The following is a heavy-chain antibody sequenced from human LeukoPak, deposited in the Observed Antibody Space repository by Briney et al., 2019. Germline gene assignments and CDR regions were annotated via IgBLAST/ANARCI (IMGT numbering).Heavy chain of an antibody. CDR1: GFTFSSYS. CDR2: ISSSSSYI. Sequence: GGSLSLSCAASGFTFSSYSMNWVRQAPGKGLEGVSSISSSSSYIYYADSVKGRFTISRDNAKNTLYLQMNSLRAEDTAVYYCARESGIAAALDLWGQGTLVTVSS. V-gene: IGHV3-21*01. J-gene: IGHJ5*02. CDR3: ARESGIAAALDL. D-gene: IGHD6-13*01.